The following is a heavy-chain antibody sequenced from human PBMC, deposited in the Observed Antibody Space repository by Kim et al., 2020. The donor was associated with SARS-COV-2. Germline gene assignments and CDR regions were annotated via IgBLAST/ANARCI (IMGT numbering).Heavy chain of an antibody. CDR3: AKDQSGNYYYYSGMDV. Sequence: DSWKGRFTVSRDNSKTTLYLQMNSLRAEDTALYFCAKDQSGNYYYYSGMDVWGPGTTVTVSS. V-gene: IGHV3-23*01. D-gene: IGHD1-26*01. J-gene: IGHJ6*02.